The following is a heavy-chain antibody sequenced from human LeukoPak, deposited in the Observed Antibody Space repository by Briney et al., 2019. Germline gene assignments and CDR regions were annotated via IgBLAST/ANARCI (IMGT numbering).Heavy chain of an antibody. V-gene: IGHV3-7*02. CDR2: IKPDGSEK. D-gene: IGHD3-10*02. Sequence: GGSLRLSGAASGFTFSSYWMSWVRQAPGRGLEWVANIKPDGSEKYYVDSVKGRFTISRDNAKNSLYLQMNSLRAEDTAVYYCARFSSVTTFGYWGQGTLVTVSS. J-gene: IGHJ4*02. CDR1: GFTFSSYW. CDR3: ARFSSVTTFGY.